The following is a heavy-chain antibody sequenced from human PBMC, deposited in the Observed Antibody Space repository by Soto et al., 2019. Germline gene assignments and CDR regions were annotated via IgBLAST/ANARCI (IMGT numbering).Heavy chain of an antibody. V-gene: IGHV4-34*01. CDR1: GGSFSGYY. J-gene: IGHJ5*02. CDR2: INHSGST. Sequence: SETLSLTCAVYGGSFSGYYWSWIRQPPGKGLEWIGEINHSGSTNYNPSLKSRVTISVDTSKNQFSLKLSSVTAADTAVYYCARGPAAMRFGRLMSRGWFDPWGQGTLVTVSS. D-gene: IGHD2-2*01. CDR3: ARGPAAMRFGRLMSRGWFDP.